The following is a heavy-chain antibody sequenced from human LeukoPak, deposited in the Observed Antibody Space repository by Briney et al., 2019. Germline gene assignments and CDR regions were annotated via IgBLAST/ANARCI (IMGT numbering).Heavy chain of an antibody. D-gene: IGHD1-26*01. J-gene: IGHJ4*02. V-gene: IGHV3-30*18. CDR2: ISYDGSNK. CDR3: AKISSFRTGASGSYHY. Sequence: GGSLRLSCAASGFXFSSYGIHWVRQAPGKGLEWVAVISYDGSNKYYADSVKGRFTTSRDNSKNTLYLQMNSLRAEDTAVYYCAKISSFRTGASGSYHYWGQGTLVTVSS. CDR1: GFXFSSYG.